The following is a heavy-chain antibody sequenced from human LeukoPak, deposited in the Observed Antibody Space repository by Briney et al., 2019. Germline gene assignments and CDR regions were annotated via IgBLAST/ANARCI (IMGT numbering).Heavy chain of an antibody. Sequence: ASVKVSCNASGYTFTNYYMHWVRQAPGQGLEWMGIINPSGGSTSYAQKFQGRVTMTRDTSTSTVYMELSSLRSEDTAVYYCARDAGSSGGFDPWGQGTLVTVSS. J-gene: IGHJ5*02. CDR1: GYTFTNYY. CDR3: ARDAGSSGGFDP. CDR2: INPSGGST. V-gene: IGHV1-46*01. D-gene: IGHD6-19*01.